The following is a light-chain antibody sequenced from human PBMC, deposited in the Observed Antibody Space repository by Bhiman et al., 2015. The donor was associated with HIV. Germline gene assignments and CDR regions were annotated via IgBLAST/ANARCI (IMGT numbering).Light chain of an antibody. CDR1: RLEDKY. CDR2: QNG. V-gene: IGLV3-1*01. J-gene: IGLJ2*01. CDR3: QAWGSGAMV. Sequence: SYELTQPPSVSVSPGQTASITCTGHRLEDKYTCWYQQRPGQSPLLIIYQNGERPSGIPERFSGSNSGNTATLTISGTQAMDEAAYYCQAWGSGAMVFGGGTKLTVL.